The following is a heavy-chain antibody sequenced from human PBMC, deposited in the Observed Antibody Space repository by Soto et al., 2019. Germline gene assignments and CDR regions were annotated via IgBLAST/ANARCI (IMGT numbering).Heavy chain of an antibody. CDR1: GFTFSSYA. CDR3: ARSQLYSGSFDY. Sequence: PGGSLRLSCAASGFTFSSYAMHWVRQAPGKGLEWVAVISYDGSNKYYADSVKGRFTISRDNSKNTLYLQMNSLRAEDTAVYYCARSQLYSGSFDYWGQGTLVTVSS. D-gene: IGHD1-26*01. J-gene: IGHJ4*02. CDR2: ISYDGSNK. V-gene: IGHV3-30-3*01.